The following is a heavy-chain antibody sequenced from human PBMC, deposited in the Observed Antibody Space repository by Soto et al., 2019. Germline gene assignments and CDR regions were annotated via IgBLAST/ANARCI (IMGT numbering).Heavy chain of an antibody. D-gene: IGHD6-13*01. V-gene: IGHV3-21*01. J-gene: IGHJ4*02. CDR2: ISSSSSYI. CDR1: GFTFSSYS. Sequence: EVQLVESGGGLVKPGGSQRLSCAASGFTFSSYSMNWVRQAPGKGLEWVSSISSSSSYIYYADSVKGRFTISRDNAKNSLYLQMNSLRAEDTAVYYCASLGGIAAAGSFDYWGQGTLVTVSS. CDR3: ASLGGIAAAGSFDY.